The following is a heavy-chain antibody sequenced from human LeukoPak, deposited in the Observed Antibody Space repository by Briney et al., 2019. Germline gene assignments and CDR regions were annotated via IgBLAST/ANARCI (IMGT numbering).Heavy chain of an antibody. CDR1: GGSISSYY. CDR2: IYHSGST. J-gene: IGHJ2*01. V-gene: IGHV4-59*12. CDR3: ARASLAYCGGDCYYYWYFDL. Sequence: SETLSLTCTVSGGSISSYYWSWIRQPPGKGLEWIGYIYHSGSTYYNPSLKSRVTISVDRSKNQFSLKLSSVTAADTAVYYCARASLAYCGGDCYYYWYFDLWGRGTLVTVSS. D-gene: IGHD2-21*02.